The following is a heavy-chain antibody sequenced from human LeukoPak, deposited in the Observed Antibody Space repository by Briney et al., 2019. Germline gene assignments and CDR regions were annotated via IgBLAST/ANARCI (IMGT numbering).Heavy chain of an antibody. CDR2: ISSNGGST. CDR3: AREWGRIVVVPAAIPPIYYMDV. D-gene: IGHD2-2*01. V-gene: IGHV3-64*01. J-gene: IGHJ6*03. Sequence: PGGSLRLSCAAFGFTFSSYAMHWVRQAPGKGLEYVSAISSNGGSTYYANSVKGRFTISRDNSKNTLYLQMGSLGAEDMAVYYCAREWGRIVVVPAAIPPIYYMDVWGKGTTVTVSS. CDR1: GFTFSSYA.